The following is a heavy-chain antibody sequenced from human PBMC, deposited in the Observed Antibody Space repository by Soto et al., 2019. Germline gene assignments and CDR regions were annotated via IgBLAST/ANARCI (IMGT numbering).Heavy chain of an antibody. CDR1: GGSFSGYY. Sequence: SETLSLTCAVYGGSFSGYYWTWIRQPPGTGLEWIGEINHSGSTNYNPSLKSRVTISVDTSKNQFSLKLTSVTAEDTALYYCVKGSDTSRPYYFDYWGQGSLVTVSS. CDR3: VKGSDTSRPYYFDY. CDR2: INHSGST. V-gene: IGHV4-34*01. D-gene: IGHD2-2*02. J-gene: IGHJ4*02.